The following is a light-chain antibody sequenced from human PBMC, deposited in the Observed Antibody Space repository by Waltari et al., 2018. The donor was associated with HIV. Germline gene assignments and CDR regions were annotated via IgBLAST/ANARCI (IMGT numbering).Light chain of an antibody. J-gene: IGLJ3*02. Sequence: SYVLTQPPSVSVTPGQTARITCGGDTIGSKSVHWYQLRPGQAPLLVLYDDSDRPAGIPERISGSNSGNTATLTINNVEGGDEADYFCQVWDTRNACWEFGGGTKLTVL. CDR2: DDS. V-gene: IGLV3-21*02. CDR3: QVWDTRNACWE. CDR1: TIGSKS.